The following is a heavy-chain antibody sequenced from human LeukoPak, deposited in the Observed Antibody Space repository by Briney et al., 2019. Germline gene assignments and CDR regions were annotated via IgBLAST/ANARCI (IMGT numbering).Heavy chain of an antibody. D-gene: IGHD3-3*01. J-gene: IGHJ4*02. CDR2: IKHDGSEK. CDR3: ATDRGWRTSGYYLYYFEY. CDR1: GFTFTTYW. V-gene: IGHV3-7*01. Sequence: GGSLRLSCAASGFTFTTYWMHWARQAPGKGLEWVASIKHDGSEKYYVDSVRGRFTISRDNTMNSLYLQMSSLRAEDTAVYYCATDRGWRTSGYYLYYFEYWGQGTLVTFSS.